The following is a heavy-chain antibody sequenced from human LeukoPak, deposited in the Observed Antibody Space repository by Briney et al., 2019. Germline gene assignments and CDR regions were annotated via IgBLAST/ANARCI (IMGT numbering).Heavy chain of an antibody. Sequence: SETLSLTXAVSGYSISSGYYWGWIRQPPGKGLEWIGSIYHSGSTYYNPSLKSRVTISVDTSKNQFSLKLSSVTAADTAVYYCASLGANTADYWGQGTLVTVSS. CDR3: ASLGANTADY. V-gene: IGHV4-38-2*01. CDR2: IYHSGST. CDR1: GYSISSGYY. J-gene: IGHJ4*02. D-gene: IGHD4/OR15-4a*01.